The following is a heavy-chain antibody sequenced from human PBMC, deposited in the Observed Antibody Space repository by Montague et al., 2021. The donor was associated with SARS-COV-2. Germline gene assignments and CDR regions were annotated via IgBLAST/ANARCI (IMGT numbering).Heavy chain of an antibody. CDR3: ASLNIVARTDYYYGTDV. Sequence: SETLSLTCTVSGDSISTSQYYWGWIRQPPGKGLEWIGTIYYSGSTYYNPSLKSRVTISEDTSKNQYSLRLSSVTAADTAVYYCASLNIVARTDYYYGTDVWGRGTTVPGTS. CDR2: IYYSGST. CDR1: GDSISTSQYY. D-gene: IGHD5-12*01. V-gene: IGHV4-39*01. J-gene: IGHJ6*02.